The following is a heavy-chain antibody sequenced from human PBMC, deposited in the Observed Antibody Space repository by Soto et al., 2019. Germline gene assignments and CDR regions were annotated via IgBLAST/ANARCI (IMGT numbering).Heavy chain of an antibody. CDR3: VKDLIVPYSSGERRSLFGY. J-gene: IGHJ4*02. V-gene: IGHV3-64D*06. D-gene: IGHD3-22*01. Sequence: VGSLRLSCSASGFTFSSYAMHWVRQAPGKGLEYVSAISSNGGSTYYADSVKGRFTISRDNSKNTLYLQMSSLRAEDTAVYYCVKDLIVPYSSGERRSLFGYWGQGTLVTVSS. CDR1: GFTFSSYA. CDR2: ISSNGGST.